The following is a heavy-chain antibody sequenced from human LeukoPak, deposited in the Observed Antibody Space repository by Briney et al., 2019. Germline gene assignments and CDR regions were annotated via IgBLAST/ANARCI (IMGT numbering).Heavy chain of an antibody. D-gene: IGHD5-12*01. V-gene: IGHV1-69*13. CDR3: ARASYSGYDPGELDY. CDR2: IIPIFGTA. J-gene: IGHJ4*02. CDR1: GGTFSSYA. Sequence: GASVRVSCKASGGTFSSYAISWVRQAPGQGLEWMGGIIPIFGTANYAQKFQGRVTITADESTSTAYMELSSLRSEDTAVYYCARASYSGYDPGELDYWGQGTLVTVSS.